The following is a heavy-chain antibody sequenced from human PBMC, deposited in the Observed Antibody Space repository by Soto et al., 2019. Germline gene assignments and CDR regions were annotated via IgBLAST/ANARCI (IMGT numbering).Heavy chain of an antibody. J-gene: IGHJ6*02. CDR2: IYPGDSNT. D-gene: IGHD4-4*01. CDR1: GYSFTSYW. Sequence: PGESLKISCKGSGYSFTSYWIGWVRQMPGKGLEWMGIIYPGDSNTRYSPSFQGQVTISADKSISTAYLQWSSLKASDTAMYYCARLRRPVTPCMDVWGQGTTVTVSS. V-gene: IGHV5-51*01. CDR3: ARLRRPVTPCMDV.